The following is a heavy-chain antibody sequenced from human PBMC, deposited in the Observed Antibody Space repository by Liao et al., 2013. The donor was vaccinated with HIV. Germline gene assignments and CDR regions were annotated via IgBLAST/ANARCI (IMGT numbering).Heavy chain of an antibody. V-gene: IGHV4-59*01. CDR3: AIIRDFWTGLNGFHI. CDR1: GDSISTYY. J-gene: IGHJ3*02. D-gene: IGHD3/OR15-3a*01. Sequence: QVQLQESGPGLVKPSETLSLTCTVSGDSISTYYWTWIRQPPGKGLEYIGYIYYSGSTNYNPSLQSRVTISVDTSKSQFSLKLTSVTAADTAIYYCAIIRDFWTGLNGFHIWGPGTMVTVSS. CDR2: IYYSGST.